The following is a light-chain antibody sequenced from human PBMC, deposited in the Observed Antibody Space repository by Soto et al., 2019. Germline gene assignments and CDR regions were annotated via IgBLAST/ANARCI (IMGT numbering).Light chain of an antibody. J-gene: IGLJ1*01. V-gene: IGLV1-40*01. CDR2: GDS. Sequence: QSVLTQPPSVSGAPGQRVTISCTGSSSNIGAGYDVHWYQHLPGTAPKLLIYGDSNRPSGVPDRFSGSKSDTSASLAITGLQAEDEADYYCQSYDSSLSVDVFGTGTKVTVL. CDR3: QSYDSSLSVDV. CDR1: SSNIGAGYD.